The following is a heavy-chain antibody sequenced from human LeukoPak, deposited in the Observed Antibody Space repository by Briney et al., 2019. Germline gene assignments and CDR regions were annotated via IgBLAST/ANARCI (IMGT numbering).Heavy chain of an antibody. D-gene: IGHD6-6*01. J-gene: IGHJ4*02. CDR1: GYTFTSYD. CDR2: MNPNSGNT. Sequence: ASVKVSCKAAGYTFTSYDINWVRQATGQGLEWMGWMNPNSGNTGYAQKFQGRVTITRNTSISAAYMELSSLRSEDTAVYYSARSIAARQGVDYWGQGTLVTVSS. CDR3: ARSIAARQGVDY. V-gene: IGHV1-8*03.